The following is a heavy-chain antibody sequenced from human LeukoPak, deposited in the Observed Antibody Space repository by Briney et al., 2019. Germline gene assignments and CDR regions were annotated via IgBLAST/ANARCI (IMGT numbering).Heavy chain of an antibody. V-gene: IGHV1-2*02. Sequence: ASVKVSCKASGYTFTGYYIHLVRHAPAQGHELMGWIKPNSGGTNYAQKFQGRVTMTRDTSISTAYMELSRLRSDDTAVYYCAGGSIVGATFDYFDYWGQGTLVTVSS. J-gene: IGHJ4*02. CDR1: GYTFTGYY. CDR3: AGGSIVGATFDYFDY. CDR2: IKPNSGGT. D-gene: IGHD1-26*01.